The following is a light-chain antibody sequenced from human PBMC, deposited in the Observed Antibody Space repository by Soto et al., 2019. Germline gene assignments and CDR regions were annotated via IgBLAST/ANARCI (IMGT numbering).Light chain of an antibody. CDR3: SSYTSSSIDYV. CDR1: SSDVGGYNY. V-gene: IGLV2-14*01. Sequence: QSALTQPASVSGSPGQSITISCTGTSSDVGGYNYVSWYQQHPGKAPKLMIYEVSNRPSGVSNRFSGSKSGNTASLTISGLQAEDEADSYCSSYTSSSIDYVFGTGTKVTVL. CDR2: EVS. J-gene: IGLJ1*01.